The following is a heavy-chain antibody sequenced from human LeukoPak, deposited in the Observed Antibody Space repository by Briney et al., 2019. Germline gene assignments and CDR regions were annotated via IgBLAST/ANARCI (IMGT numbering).Heavy chain of an antibody. Sequence: ASVKVSCKDSGYTFTSYGISWVRQAPGQGLEWMGWISAYNGNTNYAQKLQGRVTMTTDTSTSTAYMELRSLRSDDTAVYYCARDWAVLWFGEANFDYWGQGTLVTVSS. D-gene: IGHD3-10*01. CDR3: ARDWAVLWFGEANFDY. CDR1: GYTFTSYG. V-gene: IGHV1-18*01. CDR2: ISAYNGNT. J-gene: IGHJ4*02.